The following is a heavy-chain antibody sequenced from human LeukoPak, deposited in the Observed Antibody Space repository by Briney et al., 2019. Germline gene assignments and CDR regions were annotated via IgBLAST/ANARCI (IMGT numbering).Heavy chain of an antibody. Sequence: SETLSLTYTVSGRSISSYYWSCIRQPPGKAVECIGYIYNSGSTNNNPALKGRVTISVDTSKYQFSLKLRSGTAADTAVYFCARVQYMATIWGGFDYWGQGTVVIVSS. J-gene: IGHJ4*02. CDR3: ARVQYMATIWGGFDY. V-gene: IGHV4-59*01. CDR2: IYNSGST. D-gene: IGHD5-24*01. CDR1: GRSISSYY.